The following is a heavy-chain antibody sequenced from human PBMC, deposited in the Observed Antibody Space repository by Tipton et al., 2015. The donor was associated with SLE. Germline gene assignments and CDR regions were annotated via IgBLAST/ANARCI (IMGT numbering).Heavy chain of an antibody. CDR3: ARLHGYSYGLNWFDP. CDR1: GGSISSYY. CDR2: IYYTGTTT. V-gene: IGHV4-4*07. D-gene: IGHD5-18*01. J-gene: IGHJ5*02. Sequence: TLSLTCTVSGGSISSYYWSWIRQPAGGGLEWIGSIYYTGTTTYYNSFLKSRVTMSVDTSKNQFSLRLTSVIAADTAVYYCARLHGYSYGLNWFDPWGQGTLISVSS.